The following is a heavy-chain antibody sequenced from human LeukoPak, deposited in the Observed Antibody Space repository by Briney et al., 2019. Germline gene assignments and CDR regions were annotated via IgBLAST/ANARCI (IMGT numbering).Heavy chain of an antibody. J-gene: IGHJ4*02. V-gene: IGHV3-21*01. CDR1: GFDFSTYA. D-gene: IGHD4-17*01. Sequence: PGGSLRLSCAASGFDFSTYAINWVRQAPGKGLEWVSSISTMSNYIFYGDSVKGRFTISRDNAKNSVYLQMNSLRPEDTAVYYCSRAHYGDYGGLFDYWGQGTLVTVSS. CDR3: SRAHYGDYGGLFDY. CDR2: ISTMSNYI.